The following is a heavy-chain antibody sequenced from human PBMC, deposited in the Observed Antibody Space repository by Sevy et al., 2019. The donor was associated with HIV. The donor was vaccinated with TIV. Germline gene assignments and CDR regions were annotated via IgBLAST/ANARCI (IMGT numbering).Heavy chain of an antibody. CDR2: ISYHEAHK. Sequence: GGSLRLSCVTSGFTFRTSGMHWVRQSPGKGLEWVALISYHEAHKNYADSVRGRFSISKDNSKNTLYLQMSSLKTEDTAVYYCARESPVRIDWNFPYYGMDVWGQGTTVTVSS. CDR3: ARESPVRIDWNFPYYGMDV. CDR1: GFTFRTSG. V-gene: IGHV3-30*03. J-gene: IGHJ6*02. D-gene: IGHD1-7*01.